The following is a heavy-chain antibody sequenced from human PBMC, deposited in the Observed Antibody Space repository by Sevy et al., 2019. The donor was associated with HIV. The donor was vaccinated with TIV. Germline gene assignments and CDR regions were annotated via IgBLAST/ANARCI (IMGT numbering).Heavy chain of an antibody. D-gene: IGHD2-15*01. CDR2: ISGSGGST. Sequence: GGSLRLSCAASGFTVSSNYMTWVRQAPGKGLERVSAISGSGGSTYYADSVKGRFTISRDNSKNTLYLQMNSLRAEDTAVYYCAKVCEKDIVVVVAKHLNWFDPWGQGTLVTVSS. J-gene: IGHJ5*02. CDR3: AKVCEKDIVVVVAKHLNWFDP. V-gene: IGHV3-23*01. CDR1: GFTVSSNY.